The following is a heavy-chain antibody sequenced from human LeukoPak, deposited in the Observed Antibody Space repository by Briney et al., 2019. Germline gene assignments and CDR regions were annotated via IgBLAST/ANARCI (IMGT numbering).Heavy chain of an antibody. V-gene: IGHV3-53*01. Sequence: SLILYGAAQGCRGSTNYMNWVRQAAGKGLNWVSILYSGSSTYYADSVEGRFFVSRDSSKNTLSLQMNELRAEDTAVYYCARVRDDFHWYLDLWGRGNLVTVSS. D-gene: IGHD3/OR15-3a*01. CDR2: LYSGSST. CDR1: GCRGSTNY. J-gene: IGHJ2*01. CDR3: ARVRDDFHWYLDL.